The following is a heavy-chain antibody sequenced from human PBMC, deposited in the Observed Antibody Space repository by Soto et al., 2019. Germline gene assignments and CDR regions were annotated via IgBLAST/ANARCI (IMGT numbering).Heavy chain of an antibody. J-gene: IGHJ4*02. Sequence: QVQLVQSGAEVRKPGASVKVSCKASGYTFTTYDINWVRQATGQGLEWMGWMNPNSGNTGYAHKFQGRVSLTRNTSISTAYMELSSLRSEDPAVYYCASYQQLRYWGKGTLVTVS. CDR3: ASYQQLRY. CDR2: MNPNSGNT. CDR1: GYTFTTYD. D-gene: IGHD6-13*01. V-gene: IGHV1-8*01.